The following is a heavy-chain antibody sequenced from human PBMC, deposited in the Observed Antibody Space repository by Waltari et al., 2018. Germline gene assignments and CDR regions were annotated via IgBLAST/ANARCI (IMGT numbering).Heavy chain of an antibody. CDR1: GYTFTGYY. Sequence: QVQLVQSGAEVKKPGASVKVSCKASGYTFTGYYMHWVRQAPGQGLEWMGWINPNSGGTNYAQKFQGRVTMTRDTSISTAYMELSRLRSDDTAVYYCARRIGLVAGSGIWFDPWGQGTLVTVSS. CDR3: ARRIGLVAGSGIWFDP. D-gene: IGHD6-19*01. CDR2: INPNSGGT. J-gene: IGHJ5*02. V-gene: IGHV1-2*02.